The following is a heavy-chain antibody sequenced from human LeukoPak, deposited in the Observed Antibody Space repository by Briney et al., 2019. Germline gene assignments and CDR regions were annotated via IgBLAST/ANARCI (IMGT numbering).Heavy chain of an antibody. CDR1: GFTFSSYA. Sequence: GGSRTLSCAASGFTFSSYAMSWVRQAPGKGLEWVSAISGSGGSTYYADSVKGRFTISRDNSKNTLYLQMNSLRAEDTAAYYCAKDIVRRIVVVPAACDYWGQGTLVTVSS. CDR3: AKDIVRRIVVVPAACDY. J-gene: IGHJ4*02. V-gene: IGHV3-23*01. CDR2: ISGSGGST. D-gene: IGHD2-2*01.